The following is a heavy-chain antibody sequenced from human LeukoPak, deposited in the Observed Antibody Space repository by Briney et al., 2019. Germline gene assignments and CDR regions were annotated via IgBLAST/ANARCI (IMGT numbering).Heavy chain of an antibody. CDR2: ISSSGSTI. D-gene: IGHD2-2*01. Sequence: GGSLRLSCAASGFAFSDYYMSWIRQAPGKGLEWVSYISSSGSTIYYADSVKGRFTISRDNAKNSLYLQMNSLRAEDTAVYYCARDCTSTVCHDYWGQGTLVTVSS. CDR3: ARDCTSTVCHDY. J-gene: IGHJ4*02. V-gene: IGHV3-11*01. CDR1: GFAFSDYY.